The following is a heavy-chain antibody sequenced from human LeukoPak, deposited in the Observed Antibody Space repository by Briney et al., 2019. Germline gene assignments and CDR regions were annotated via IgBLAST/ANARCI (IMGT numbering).Heavy chain of an antibody. D-gene: IGHD3-9*01. CDR2: TSSSDAGT. J-gene: IGHJ6*03. CDR1: GFTLSTYA. V-gene: IGHV3-23*01. CDR3: ARRNYDILTGSTYYYYMDV. Sequence: PGGSLRLSCAASGFTLSTYAVSWVRQTPGKGLEWVAATSSSDAGTYHAASVRGRFTISRDNSKNTLYLQMNSRRAEDTAVYYCARRNYDILTGSTYYYYMDVWGKGTTVTVSS.